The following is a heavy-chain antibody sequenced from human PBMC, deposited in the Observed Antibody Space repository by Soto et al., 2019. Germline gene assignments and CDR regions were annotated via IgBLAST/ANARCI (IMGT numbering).Heavy chain of an antibody. CDR1: GFTFSSYA. D-gene: IGHD6-19*01. CDR2: ISGTGSST. J-gene: IGHJ4*02. CDR3: AKAGGIAVPGTHLDY. V-gene: IGHV3-23*01. Sequence: EVQLLESGGGSVQPGGSLRLSCAASGFTFSSYAMSWVRQAPGKGLEWVSAISGTGSSTNYADSVEGRFTISRDNPKNTLEQQRSSLRAEDTAVYYCAKAGGIAVPGTHLDYWGQGTLVTVSS.